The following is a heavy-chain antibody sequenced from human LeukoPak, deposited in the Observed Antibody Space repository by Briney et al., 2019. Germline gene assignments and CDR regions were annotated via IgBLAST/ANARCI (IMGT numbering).Heavy chain of an antibody. CDR3: ARAHYYDYSYGMDV. Sequence: PGGSLRLSCAASGFNVSLNYMTWVRQAPGRGLEWVSFISRGGSTYYADSVKGRFTISRDNSKSTLLLQMNSLRAEDTAVYFCARAHYYDYSYGMDVCGQGTAVTVSS. CDR1: GFNVSLNY. D-gene: IGHD3-22*01. J-gene: IGHJ6*02. V-gene: IGHV3-66*01. CDR2: ISRGGST.